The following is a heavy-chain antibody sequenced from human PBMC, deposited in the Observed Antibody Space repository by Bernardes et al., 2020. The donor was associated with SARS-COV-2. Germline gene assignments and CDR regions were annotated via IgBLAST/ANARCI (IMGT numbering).Heavy chain of an antibody. CDR3: ASNRGLRYFDWLFKDD. Sequence: SETLSLTCTVSGGSITSSNYYWGLIRQSPGTGLEWIGSIYYSGNTYYNPSLKSRVTISVNTSKNQFSLKLSSVTAADTAMYYCASNRGLRYFDWLFKDDWGQGTLVTVSS. CDR1: GGSITSSNYY. J-gene: IGHJ4*01. V-gene: IGHV4-39*01. D-gene: IGHD3-9*01. CDR2: IYYSGNT.